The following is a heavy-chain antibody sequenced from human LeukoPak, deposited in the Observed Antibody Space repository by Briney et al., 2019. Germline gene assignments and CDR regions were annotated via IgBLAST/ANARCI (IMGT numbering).Heavy chain of an antibody. CDR3: ARDLAGPPQEAFDI. CDR1: GFTFSSYS. V-gene: IGHV3-21*01. CDR2: ISSSSSYI. J-gene: IGHJ3*02. Sequence: AGGSLRLSRAASGFTFSSYSMNWVRQAPGKGLEWVSSISSSSSYIYYADSVKGRFTISRDNAKNSLYLQMNSLRADDTAVYYCARDLAGPPQEAFDIWGQGTMVTVSS.